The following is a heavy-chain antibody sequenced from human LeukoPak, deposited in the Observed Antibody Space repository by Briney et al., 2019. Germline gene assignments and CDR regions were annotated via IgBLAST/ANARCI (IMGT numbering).Heavy chain of an antibody. V-gene: IGHV3-23*01. J-gene: IGHJ4*02. Sequence: GGCLRLSCAASGFTFSTYSMTWVRQGPGKGLEWVSSIYNSGAKTFYADSVKGRFTISRDNSKYTLYLQMNSLRVEDTAVYYCAKDVAPDSGWDLDYWGQGTLVTVSS. CDR1: GFTFSTYS. D-gene: IGHD6-19*01. CDR3: AKDVAPDSGWDLDY. CDR2: IYNSGAKT.